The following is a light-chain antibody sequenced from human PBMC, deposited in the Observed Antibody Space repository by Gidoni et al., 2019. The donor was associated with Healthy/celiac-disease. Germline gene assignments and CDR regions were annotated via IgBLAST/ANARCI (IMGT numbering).Light chain of an antibody. CDR3: QQYYSTPIT. CDR1: QSVLYSSNNKNY. Sequence: DIVMTQSPDSLAGSLGERATINCNSSQSVLYSSNNKNYLALYQQKQGQPPKLLIYWASTRESGVPDRFSCSGSGTDFTLTISSLQAEDVAVYYCQQYYSTPITFXXXTRLEIK. V-gene: IGKV4-1*01. CDR2: WAS. J-gene: IGKJ5*01.